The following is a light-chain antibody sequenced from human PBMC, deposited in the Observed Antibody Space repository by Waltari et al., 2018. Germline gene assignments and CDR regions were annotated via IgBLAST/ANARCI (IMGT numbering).Light chain of an antibody. CDR1: QSVGSY. CDR2: DAS. CDR3: QQRNTWWT. J-gene: IGKJ1*01. V-gene: IGKV3-11*01. Sequence: EIVLTQSPATLSLSPGERATLSCRASQSVGSYLAWYPQRPGQAPRLLIPDASNRAPGIPARFSGSGSETDFTLTISSLEPEDCAVYYCQQRNTWWTFGQGTKVEIK.